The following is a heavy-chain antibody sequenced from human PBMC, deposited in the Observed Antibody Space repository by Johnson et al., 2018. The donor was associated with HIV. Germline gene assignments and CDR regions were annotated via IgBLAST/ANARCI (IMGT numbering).Heavy chain of an antibody. Sequence: VQLVEPGGSVVRPGGSLRLSCAASGFIFDDYGMSWVRQAPGKGLEWVAGLNWKGDKTGYADSVKGRFTISRDNAKNSLDLQLNSLRAEDTALYYCARGVIGEGATGGAFDIWGQGTMVTVSS. D-gene: IGHD3-16*02. J-gene: IGHJ3*02. CDR2: LNWKGDKT. CDR3: ARGVIGEGATGGAFDI. CDR1: GFIFDDYG. V-gene: IGHV3-20*04.